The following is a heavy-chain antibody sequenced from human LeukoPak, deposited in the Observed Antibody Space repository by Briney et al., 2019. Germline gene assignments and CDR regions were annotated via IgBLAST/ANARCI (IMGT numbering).Heavy chain of an antibody. Sequence: SQTLSLTCTVSSTSISSGGVHWSWIRQHPEKGLEWIGSMYYTGTSYYNPSLESRLTISLDTSKNQFSLILASVTAADTAVYYCARELRWFGGGFDPWGQGTLVTVSS. CDR3: ARELRWFGGGFDP. D-gene: IGHD3-10*01. V-gene: IGHV4-31*03. J-gene: IGHJ5*02. CDR1: STSISSGGVH. CDR2: MYYTGTS.